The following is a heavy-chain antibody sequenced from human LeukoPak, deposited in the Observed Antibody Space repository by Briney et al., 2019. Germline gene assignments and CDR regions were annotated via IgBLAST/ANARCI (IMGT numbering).Heavy chain of an antibody. CDR2: IYYSGST. J-gene: IGHJ4*02. Sequence: SETLSLTCTVSGGSISSNDYYWDWIRQPPGMGLEYIGSIYYSGSTYYNPSLKSRVTISVDTSKNQFSLKLSSVTAADTAVYYCARHRGSSSLFDYWGQGTLITVSS. D-gene: IGHD6-6*01. CDR1: GGSISSNDYY. CDR3: ARHRGSSSLFDY. V-gene: IGHV4-39*01.